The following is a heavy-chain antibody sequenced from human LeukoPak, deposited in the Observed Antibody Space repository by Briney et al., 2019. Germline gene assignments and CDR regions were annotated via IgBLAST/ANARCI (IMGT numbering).Heavy chain of an antibody. CDR2: ISGSGGST. Sequence: GGSLRLSCAASGFTFSDYYMSWIRQAPGKGLEWVSAISGSGGSTYYADSVKGRFTISRDNSKNTLYLQMNSLRAEDMAVYYCAKDPYDILTGYSAYYFDYWGQGTLVTVSS. V-gene: IGHV3-23*01. CDR3: AKDPYDILTGYSAYYFDY. D-gene: IGHD3-9*01. CDR1: GFTFSDYY. J-gene: IGHJ4*02.